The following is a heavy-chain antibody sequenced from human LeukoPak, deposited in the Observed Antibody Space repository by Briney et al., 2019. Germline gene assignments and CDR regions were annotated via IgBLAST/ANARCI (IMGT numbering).Heavy chain of an antibody. CDR3: ARDLAGFGGYSYGMVDY. CDR2: TYYRSKWYN. J-gene: IGHJ4*02. CDR1: GDSVSSNSAT. Sequence: SQTLSPTCAISGDSVSSNSATWNWIRQSPSRGLEWLGRTYYRSKWYNDYALSVKSRITINPDTSKNQFSLHLNSVTPEDTAVYYCARDLAGFGGYSYGMVDYWGQGTLVTVSS. V-gene: IGHV6-1*01. D-gene: IGHD5-18*01.